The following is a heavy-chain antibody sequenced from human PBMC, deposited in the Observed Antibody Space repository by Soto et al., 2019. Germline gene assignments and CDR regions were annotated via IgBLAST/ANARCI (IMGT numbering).Heavy chain of an antibody. D-gene: IGHD2-15*01. CDR3: ARDSWGADAAVRSAYYGMDV. J-gene: IGHJ6*02. V-gene: IGHV4-4*02. CDR1: GGPISSSDW. Sequence: PSGTRTRTWAVSGGPISSSDWWSCFRQPRGEGLEWIGEIYHSGSTNYNPSLKSRVTISVDKSKNQFSLKLSSVTAADTAVYYCARDSWGADAAVRSAYYGMDVWGPGTTVTVSS. CDR2: IYHSGST.